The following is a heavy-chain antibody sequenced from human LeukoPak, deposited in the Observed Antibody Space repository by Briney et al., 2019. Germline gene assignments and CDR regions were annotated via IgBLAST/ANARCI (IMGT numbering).Heavy chain of an antibody. Sequence: SETLSLTCAVYGGSFSGYYWSWIRQPPGKGLEWIGEINHSGSTNYNPSLKSRVTISVDTSKNQFSLKLSSVTAADTAVYYCARGYGFWSGLNWFDPWGQGTLVTVSS. J-gene: IGHJ5*02. D-gene: IGHD3-3*01. CDR2: INHSGST. CDR1: GGSFSGYY. V-gene: IGHV4-34*01. CDR3: ARGYGFWSGLNWFDP.